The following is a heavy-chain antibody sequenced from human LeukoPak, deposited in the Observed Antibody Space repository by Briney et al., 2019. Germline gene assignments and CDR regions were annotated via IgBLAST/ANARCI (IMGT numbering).Heavy chain of an antibody. J-gene: IGHJ5*02. V-gene: IGHV4-39*01. CDR1: GGSISISSYY. D-gene: IGHD3-3*01. CDR3: ARHNYDFWSGANWFDP. Sequence: PSETLSLTCTVSGGSISISSYYWGWIRQPPGKGLEWIGSIYYSGSTYYNPSLKSRVTISVDTSKNQFSLKLSSVTAADTAVYYCARHNYDFWSGANWFDPWGQGTLVTVSS. CDR2: IYYSGST.